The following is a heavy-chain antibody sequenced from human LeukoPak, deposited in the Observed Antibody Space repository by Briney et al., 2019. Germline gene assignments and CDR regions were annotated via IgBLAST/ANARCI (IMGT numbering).Heavy chain of an antibody. J-gene: IGHJ4*02. CDR3: ARGRGSTSRY. V-gene: IGHV1-18*01. D-gene: IGHD5-12*01. CDR1: GYTFTSYG. CDR2: ISTYNGNT. Sequence: GASVKVSCKASGYTFTSYGITWVRQAPGQGLEWMGWISTYNGNTNYAQNLQGRVTMTTDTSTSTAYMELRSLRSDDAAVYYCARGRGSTSRYWGQGTLVTVSS.